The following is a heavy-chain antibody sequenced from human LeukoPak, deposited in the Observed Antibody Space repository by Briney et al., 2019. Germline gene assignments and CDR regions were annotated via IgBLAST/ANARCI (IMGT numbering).Heavy chain of an antibody. Sequence: GGSLRLSCAASGFTFSSYAMSWVRQAPGKGLEWVSAISGSGGSTYYADSVKGRFTISRDNSKNTLYLQMNSLRAEDTAVYYCAKDEDSEFIVAYFDYWGQGTLVTVSS. CDR2: ISGSGGST. CDR3: AKDEDSEFIVAYFDY. V-gene: IGHV3-23*01. D-gene: IGHD1-26*01. CDR1: GFTFSSYA. J-gene: IGHJ4*02.